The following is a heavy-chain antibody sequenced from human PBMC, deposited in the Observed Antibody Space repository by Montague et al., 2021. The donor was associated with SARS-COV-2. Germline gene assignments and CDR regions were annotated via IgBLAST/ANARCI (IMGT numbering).Heavy chain of an antibody. CDR3: AKVGDILTGYSLINLDA. CDR1: GFTFTNSP. J-gene: IGHJ5*02. D-gene: IGHD3-9*01. CDR2: IHSACRGT. V-gene: IGHV3-23*03. Sequence: SQRLSCAASGFTFTNSPMSLVRQAPGKGLDWVSVIHSACRGTYYXXSVQGRFTISRDNLKNTVYLQMNNLRDVDTAVYYCAKVGDILTGYSLINLDAWGQGTLVVVSS.